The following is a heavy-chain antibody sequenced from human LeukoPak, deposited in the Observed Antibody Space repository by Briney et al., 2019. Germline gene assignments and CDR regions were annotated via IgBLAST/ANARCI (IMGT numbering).Heavy chain of an antibody. V-gene: IGHV1-2*02. D-gene: IGHD2-2*01. CDR2: INPNSGGT. J-gene: IGHJ1*01. CDR3: ATRYCISTSCYAEYLQH. CDR1: GYTFSGYY. Sequence: ASVKVSCKASGYTFSGYYMHWVRQAPGQGLEWMGWINPNSGGTNYAQKFQGRVTMTRDTSISTAYMELSRLRSDDTAVYYCATRYCISTSCYAEYLQHWGQGNLVTVSS.